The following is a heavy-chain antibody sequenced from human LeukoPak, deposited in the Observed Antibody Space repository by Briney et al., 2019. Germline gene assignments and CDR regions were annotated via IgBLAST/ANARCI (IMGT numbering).Heavy chain of an antibody. CDR3: ARVLIGATIDY. CDR1: GGSFSGYF. CDR2: INRSGST. J-gene: IGHJ4*02. Sequence: SETLSLTCAVYGGSFSGYFWSWTRQPPGKGLEWIGEINRSGSTNYNPSLKSRVTISVDTSKNQFSLKLSSVTAADTAVYYCARVLIGATIDYWGQGTLVTVSS. V-gene: IGHV4-34*01. D-gene: IGHD1-26*01.